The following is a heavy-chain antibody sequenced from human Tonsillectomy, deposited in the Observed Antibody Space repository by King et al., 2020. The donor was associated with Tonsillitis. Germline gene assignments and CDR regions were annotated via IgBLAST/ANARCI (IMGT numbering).Heavy chain of an antibody. CDR1: GYTFTNYG. CDR3: AGGGILEGSESYYSRTYYYRMDV. J-gene: IGHJ6*02. Sequence: QLVQSGAEVKKPGASVKVSCKASGYTFTNYGISWVRQAPGQGLEWMGWISVYNGNRNYAQKLQGRVTMTTDTSTSTAYMELRSLRSDDTAVYYCAGGGILEGSESYYSRTYYYRMDVWGQGTTVTVSS. D-gene: IGHD3-10*01. CDR2: ISVYNGNR. V-gene: IGHV1-18*01.